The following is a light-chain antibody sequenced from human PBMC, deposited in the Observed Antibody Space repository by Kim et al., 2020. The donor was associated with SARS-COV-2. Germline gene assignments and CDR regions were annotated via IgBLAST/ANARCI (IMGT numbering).Light chain of an antibody. Sequence: SYELTQPPSVSVAPGKTARITCGGNNIGSKSVQWYQQKPGQAPVLVIYYDSDRPSGIPERFSVSNSGNTATLTISRVEAGDEADYYCQVWDSSSDHVVFGGGTQLTVL. V-gene: IGLV3-21*04. CDR2: YDS. J-gene: IGLJ2*01. CDR3: QVWDSSSDHVV. CDR1: NIGSKS.